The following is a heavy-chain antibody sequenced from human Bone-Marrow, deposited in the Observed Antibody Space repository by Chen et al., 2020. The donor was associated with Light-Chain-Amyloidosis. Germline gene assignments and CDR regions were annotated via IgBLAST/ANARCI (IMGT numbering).Heavy chain of an antibody. CDR1: GFTVSSNY. J-gene: IGHJ6*02. Sequence: EVQLVESGGGLIQPGGSLRLSCAASGFTVSSNYMSWVRQAPGKGLAWVSVIYSGGSTYYADSVKGRFTISRDNSKNTLYLQMNSLRAEDTAVYYCARPDTAMVTGYYYYGMDVWGQGTTVTVSS. CDR2: IYSGGST. D-gene: IGHD5-18*01. CDR3: ARPDTAMVTGYYYYGMDV. V-gene: IGHV3-53*01.